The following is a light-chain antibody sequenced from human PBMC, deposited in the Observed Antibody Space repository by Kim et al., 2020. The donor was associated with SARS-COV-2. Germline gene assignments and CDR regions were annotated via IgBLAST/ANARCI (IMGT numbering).Light chain of an antibody. CDR2: KAS. Sequence: ASVEDRVTITCRASQSISSWLAWYQQKPGKAPKLLIYKASSLESWVPSRFSGSGSGTEFTLTISSLQPDDFATYYCQQYNSYSWTFGQGTKVDIK. V-gene: IGKV1-5*03. J-gene: IGKJ1*01. CDR3: QQYNSYSWT. CDR1: QSISSW.